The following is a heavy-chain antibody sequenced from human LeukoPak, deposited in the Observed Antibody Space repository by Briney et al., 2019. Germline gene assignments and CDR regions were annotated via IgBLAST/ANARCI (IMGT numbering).Heavy chain of an antibody. J-gene: IGHJ4*02. V-gene: IGHV1-18*01. CDR1: GYTFTSYG. CDR3: ARVYYGSGRTNYFDY. D-gene: IGHD3-10*01. CDR2: ISAYNGNT. Sequence: GASVKVSCKASGYTFTSYGISWVRQAPGQGLEWMGWISAYNGNTNYAQKLQGRVTMTTDTSTSTAYMELRSLRSDDTAVYYCARVYYGSGRTNYFDYWGQGTLVTVSS.